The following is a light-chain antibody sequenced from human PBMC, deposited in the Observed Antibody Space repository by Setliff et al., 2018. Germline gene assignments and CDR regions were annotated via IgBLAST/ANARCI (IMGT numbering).Light chain of an antibody. CDR2: NNN. CDR3: AAWDDSLNGYV. J-gene: IGLJ1*01. CDR1: SSNIGTNT. V-gene: IGLV1-44*01. Sequence: QPALTQPPSASGTPGQRVTISCSGSSSNIGTNTVNWYQPLPGTAPKLLIYNNNQRPSGVPDRFSGSKSGTSASLAISGLQSEDEADYYCAAWDDSLNGYVFGTGTKVTVL.